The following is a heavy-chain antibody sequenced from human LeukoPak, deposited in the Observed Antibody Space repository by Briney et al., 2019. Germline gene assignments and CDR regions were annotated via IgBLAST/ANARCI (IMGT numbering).Heavy chain of an antibody. Sequence: GGSLRLSCAASGFTFTSYAMNWVRQAPGKGLEWVAVISYDGKNKYYVDSVKGRFTISRDNSKNTLYLQMNSLRTEDTAVYYCMRESRCSSTSCLRYFDYWGQGTLVTVSS. D-gene: IGHD2-2*01. J-gene: IGHJ4*02. V-gene: IGHV3-30*04. CDR2: ISYDGKNK. CDR1: GFTFTSYA. CDR3: MRESRCSSTSCLRYFDY.